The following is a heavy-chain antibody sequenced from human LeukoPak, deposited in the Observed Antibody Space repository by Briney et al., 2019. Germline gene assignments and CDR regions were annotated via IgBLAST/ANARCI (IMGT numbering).Heavy chain of an antibody. CDR1: GGTFSSYA. CDR3: ARTYYYDSSGYYREDY. D-gene: IGHD3-22*01. V-gene: IGHV1-69*04. CDR2: IIPILGIA. J-gene: IGHJ4*02. Sequence: SVKVSCKASGGTFSSYAISWVRQAPGQGLEWMGRIIPILGIANYAQKFQGRVTITADKSTSTAYMELSSLRSEDTAVYYCARTYYYDSSGYYREDYWGQGTLVTVSS.